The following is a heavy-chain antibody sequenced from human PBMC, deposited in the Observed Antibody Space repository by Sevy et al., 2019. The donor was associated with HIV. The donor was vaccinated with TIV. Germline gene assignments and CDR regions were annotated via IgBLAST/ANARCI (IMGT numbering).Heavy chain of an antibody. CDR2: IRGKPYGGTT. CDR1: GFTFGDYT. V-gene: IGHV3-49*04. CDR3: TRVEGAADWGMDV. Sequence: GGSRRLSCTPSGFTFGDYTMTWVRQAPGKGLEWVAFIRGKPYGGTTEYAASVKGRFSISRDDSKSIAYLQMNSLKIEDTGVYYCTRVEGAADWGMDVWGQGTTVTVSS. J-gene: IGHJ6*02. D-gene: IGHD1-26*01.